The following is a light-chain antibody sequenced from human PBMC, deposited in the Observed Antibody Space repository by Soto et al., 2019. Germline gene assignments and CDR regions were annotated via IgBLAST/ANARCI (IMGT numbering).Light chain of an antibody. CDR1: QSIGSW. V-gene: IGKV1-5*03. Sequence: GDRVTITCRASQSIGSWLAWYQQKPGKAPNLLIYKASSLESGVPSRFSGSGSGTEFTLTISSLQPDDFATYYCQQYNSYSFTFGPGTKVDIK. CDR3: QQYNSYSFT. CDR2: KAS. J-gene: IGKJ3*01.